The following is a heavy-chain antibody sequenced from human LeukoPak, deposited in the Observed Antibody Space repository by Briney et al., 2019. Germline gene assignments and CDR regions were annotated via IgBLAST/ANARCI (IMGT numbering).Heavy chain of an antibody. D-gene: IGHD3-22*01. V-gene: IGHV3-23*01. CDR3: AKDRYYYDSSGYYYYYYGMDV. CDR2: ISGSGGST. J-gene: IGHJ6*02. CDR1: GFTFSSYA. Sequence: GGSLRLSCAASGFTFSSYAMSWVRQAPGRGLEWVSAISGSGGSTYYADSVKGRFTISRDNSKNTLYLQMNSLRAEDTAVYYCAKDRYYYDSSGYYYYYYGMDVWGQGTTVTVSS.